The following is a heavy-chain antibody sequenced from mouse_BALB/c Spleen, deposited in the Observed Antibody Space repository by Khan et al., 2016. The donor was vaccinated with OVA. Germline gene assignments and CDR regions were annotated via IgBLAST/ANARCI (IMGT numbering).Heavy chain of an antibody. J-gene: IGHJ4*01. CDR1: GYSITSDYA. CDR3: ASELGRYYAMDY. CDR2: IRYSGST. V-gene: IGHV3-2*02. Sequence: EVQLQESGPGLVKPSQSLSLPCTVTGYSITSDYAWNWIRQFPGNKLEWMGYIRYSGSTPYNPSLKSRISNTRDTSKNQLFLQLNSVTTEDTATYYCASELGRYYAMDYWGQGTSVTVSS. D-gene: IGHD4-1*01.